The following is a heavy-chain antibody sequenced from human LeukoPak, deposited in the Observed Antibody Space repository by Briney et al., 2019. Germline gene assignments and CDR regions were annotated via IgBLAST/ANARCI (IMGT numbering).Heavy chain of an antibody. CDR2: ISPDGSDT. J-gene: IGHJ6*02. V-gene: IGHV3-74*01. D-gene: IGHD2-8*02. Sequence: GGSLRLSCAASGFSLSGYWMHWVRQAPGKGLVWVSRISPDGSDTTYADSVKGRFTISRDNSKNILYLQMNSLRDEDAAVYQCTRVQAGRSGHMDVWGRGTTVTVSS. CDR3: TRVQAGRSGHMDV. CDR1: GFSLSGYW.